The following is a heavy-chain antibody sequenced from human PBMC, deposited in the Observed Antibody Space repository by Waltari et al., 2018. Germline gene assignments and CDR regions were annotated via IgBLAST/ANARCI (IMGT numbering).Heavy chain of an antibody. J-gene: IGHJ5*02. V-gene: IGHV3-23*01. CDR3: AKDASGYDSSGYYRWFDP. Sequence: EVQLLESGGGLVQPGGSLRLSCAASGFTFSSYAMSWVRQAPGKGLEWVSAISGSGGSTYYADSVKGRFTISRDNSKNTRYLQMNSLRAEDTAVYYCAKDASGYDSSGYYRWFDPWGQGTLVIVSS. D-gene: IGHD3-22*01. CDR2: ISGSGGST. CDR1: GFTFSSYA.